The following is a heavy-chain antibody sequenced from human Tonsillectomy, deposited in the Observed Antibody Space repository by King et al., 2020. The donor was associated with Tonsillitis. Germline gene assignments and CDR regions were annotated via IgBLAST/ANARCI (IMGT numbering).Heavy chain of an antibody. CDR2: IYHSGST. Sequence: QLQESGPGLVKPPGTLSLTCTVSGDPLSTSNWWTWVRQSPGKGLEWIGEIYHSGSTNDNPSLKSRVTISVDKSKNQFSLKLRSVTAADTAVYWCARGYYGSGNGLDVWGKGTTVPVSS. CDR3: ARGYYGSGNGLDV. J-gene: IGHJ6*04. V-gene: IGHV4-4*01. CDR1: GDPLSTSNW. D-gene: IGHD3-10*01.